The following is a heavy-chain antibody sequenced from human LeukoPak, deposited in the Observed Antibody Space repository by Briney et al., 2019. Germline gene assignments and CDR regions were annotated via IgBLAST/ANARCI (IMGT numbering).Heavy chain of an antibody. Sequence: VASVKVSCKASGYTFSGYYMHWVRQAPGQGLEWMGWLNPNSGGTNYAQKFQGRVTMTRDTSISTAYMELSRLRSDDTAVYYCARDFEVRGVIRAHGFDPWGQGTLVTVSS. J-gene: IGHJ5*02. CDR1: GYTFSGYY. D-gene: IGHD3-10*01. CDR3: ARDFEVRGVIRAHGFDP. V-gene: IGHV1-2*02. CDR2: LNPNSGGT.